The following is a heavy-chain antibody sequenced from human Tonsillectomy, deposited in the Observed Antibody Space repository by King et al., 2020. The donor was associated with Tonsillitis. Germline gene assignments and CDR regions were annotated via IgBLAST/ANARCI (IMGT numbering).Heavy chain of an antibody. Sequence: VQLVESGGGLVQPGGSLRLSCAASGFIFSSYAMSWVRQAPGKGLEWVSAISGGGGNTYYADSVTGRFTISRDNSKNTRYLQMNSLTAEDKAVYYCAKASPVDVAQWPGCYYMDVWGKGTTVTVPS. D-gene: IGHD6-19*01. V-gene: IGHV3-23*04. CDR2: ISGGGGNT. J-gene: IGHJ6*03. CDR3: AKASPVDVAQWPGCYYMDV. CDR1: GFIFSSYA.